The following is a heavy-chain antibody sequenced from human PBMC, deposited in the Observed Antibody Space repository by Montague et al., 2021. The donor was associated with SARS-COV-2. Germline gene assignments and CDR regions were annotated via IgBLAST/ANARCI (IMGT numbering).Heavy chain of an antibody. D-gene: IGHD2-8*01. CDR3: ARLPPNGRWYLDL. J-gene: IGHJ2*01. CDR1: GGSIRSHY. V-gene: IGHV4-59*11. Sequence: SETLSLTCTVSGGSIRSHYWTWIRQPPGKGLEWIGYIYYTGSTNYSPSLKSRVAISVDTSKNQFSLSPRSVTAADTALYYCARLPPNGRWYLDLWGRGTLVTVSS. CDR2: IYYTGST.